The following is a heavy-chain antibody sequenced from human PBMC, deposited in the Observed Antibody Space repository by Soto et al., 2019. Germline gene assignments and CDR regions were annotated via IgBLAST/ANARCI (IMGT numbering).Heavy chain of an antibody. CDR3: ARTASAAPYYFDY. CDR2: IWYDGSNK. J-gene: IGHJ4*02. Sequence: PGGSLRLSCAASGFTFSSYGMHWVRQGPGKGLEWVAVIWYDGSNKYYADSVKGRFTISRDNSKNTLYLQMNSLRVEDTAVYYCARTASAAPYYFDYWGQGTLVTVSS. V-gene: IGHV3-33*01. CDR1: GFTFSSYG. D-gene: IGHD2-2*01.